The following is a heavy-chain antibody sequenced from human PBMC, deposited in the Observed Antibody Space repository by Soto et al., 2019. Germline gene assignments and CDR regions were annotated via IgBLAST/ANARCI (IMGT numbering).Heavy chain of an antibody. Sequence: GGSLRLSCAASGFTFSSYAMHWVRQAPGKGLEWVAVISYDGSNKYYADSVKGRFTISRDNSKNTLYLQMNSLRAEDTAVYYCARATQLLWFGNFDYWGQGTLVTVSS. CDR1: GFTFSSYA. CDR3: ARATQLLWFGNFDY. CDR2: ISYDGSNK. D-gene: IGHD3-10*01. V-gene: IGHV3-30-3*01. J-gene: IGHJ4*02.